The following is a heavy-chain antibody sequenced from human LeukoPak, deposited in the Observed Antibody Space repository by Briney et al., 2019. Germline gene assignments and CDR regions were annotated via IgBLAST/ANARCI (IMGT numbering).Heavy chain of an antibody. V-gene: IGHV1-8*02. D-gene: IGHD3-3*01. J-gene: IGHJ6*02. Sequence: AASVKVSCKASGYTFTSYGISWVRQAPGQGLEWMGWMNPNSGNTGYAQKFQGRVTMTRNTSISTAYMELSSLRSEDTAVYYCARGPNYYDFWSGYWKYYYYYGMDVWGQGTTVTVSS. CDR3: ARGPNYYDFWSGYWKYYYYYGMDV. CDR2: MNPNSGNT. CDR1: GYTFTSYG.